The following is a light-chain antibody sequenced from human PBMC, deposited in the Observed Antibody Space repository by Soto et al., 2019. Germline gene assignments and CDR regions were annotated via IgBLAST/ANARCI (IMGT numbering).Light chain of an antibody. J-gene: IGLJ1*01. Sequence: QSVLTQPPSVSGAPGQWVTISCTGSSSNIGAGYDVHWYQQLPGAAPKLLIYGSSKRPSGVPDRFSGSKSGTSASLAITGLQAEDEADYYCQSYDSSLSGFYVFGTGTKVTVL. V-gene: IGLV1-40*01. CDR2: GSS. CDR3: QSYDSSLSGFYV. CDR1: SSNIGAGYD.